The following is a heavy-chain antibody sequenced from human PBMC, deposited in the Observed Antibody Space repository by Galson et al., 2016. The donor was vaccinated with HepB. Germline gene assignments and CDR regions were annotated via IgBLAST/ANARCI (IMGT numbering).Heavy chain of an antibody. CDR3: ARDNCINAICYTGWFDS. D-gene: IGHD2-8*01. Sequence: SLRLSCAASGFTFSSYSMNWVRQAPGKGLEWHSYISSSSRTIYYAASAKRRFTISRDNAKNSLFLQMNSLRVEDTAVYYCARDNCINAICYTGWFDSWGQGTLVTVSA. CDR2: ISSSSRTI. V-gene: IGHV3-48*04. J-gene: IGHJ5*01. CDR1: GFTFSSYS.